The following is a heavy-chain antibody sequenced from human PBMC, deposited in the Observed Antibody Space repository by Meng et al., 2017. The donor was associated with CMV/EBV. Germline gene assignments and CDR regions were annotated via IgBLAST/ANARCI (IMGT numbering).Heavy chain of an antibody. Sequence: ASVKVSCKASGYTFTGYYMHWVRQAPGQGLEWMGWINPNSGGTNYAQKFQGRVTMTRDTSISTAYMELSRLRSDDTAMYYCARGPAFSYDFWSGYYPGDYYYGMDVWGQGTTVTVSS. V-gene: IGHV1-2*02. D-gene: IGHD3-3*01. CDR2: INPNSGGT. J-gene: IGHJ6*02. CDR3: ARGPAFSYDFWSGYYPGDYYYGMDV. CDR1: GYTFTGYY.